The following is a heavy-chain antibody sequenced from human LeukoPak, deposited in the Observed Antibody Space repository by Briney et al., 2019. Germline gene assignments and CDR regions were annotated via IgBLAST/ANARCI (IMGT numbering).Heavy chain of an antibody. CDR2: ISGSGGST. Sequence: GGPLRLSCAASGFTFSSYAMSWVRQAPGKGLEWVSVISGSGGSTSYADSVKGRFAVSRDNSKNMLYLQMHSLRAEDTALYYCAEDYDTLTGYYSLIDYWGQGTLVTVSS. V-gene: IGHV3-23*01. CDR1: GFTFSSYA. CDR3: AEDYDTLTGYYSLIDY. D-gene: IGHD3-9*01. J-gene: IGHJ4*02.